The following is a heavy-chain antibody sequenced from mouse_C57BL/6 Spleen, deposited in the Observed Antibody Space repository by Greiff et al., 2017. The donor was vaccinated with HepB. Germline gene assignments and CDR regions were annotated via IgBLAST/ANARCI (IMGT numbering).Heavy chain of an antibody. J-gene: IGHJ1*03. V-gene: IGHV1-55*01. Sequence: QVQLQQPGTELVKPGASVKMSCKASGYTFTSYWITWVKQRPGQGLEWIGDIYPGSGSTYYNEKFKSKATLTVDTSSSTAYMQLSSLTSEDSAVYYCANYYGSSYWYFDVWGTGTTVTGSS. CDR3: ANYYGSSYWYFDV. CDR1: GYTFTSYW. CDR2: IYPGSGST. D-gene: IGHD1-1*01.